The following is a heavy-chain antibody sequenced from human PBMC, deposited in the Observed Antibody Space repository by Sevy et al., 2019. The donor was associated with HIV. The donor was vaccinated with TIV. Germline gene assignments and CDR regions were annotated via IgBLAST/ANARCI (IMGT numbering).Heavy chain of an antibody. Sequence: GGSLRLSCAASGFRFADYGMHWVRRAPGKGLGWVSGIGWNSGSVGYAVSVKGGFTISRENAKNLWYLQMNRLTSEATALYYCAKDLLPYGSGSYPLDYWGQGTVVTVSS. D-gene: IGHD3-10*01. J-gene: IGHJ4*02. V-gene: IGHV3-9*01. CDR1: GFRFADYG. CDR3: AKDLLPYGSGSYPLDY. CDR2: IGWNSGSV.